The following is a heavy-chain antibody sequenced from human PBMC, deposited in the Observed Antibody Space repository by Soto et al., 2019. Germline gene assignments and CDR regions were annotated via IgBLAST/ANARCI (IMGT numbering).Heavy chain of an antibody. Sequence: EVHLVESGGGLVEPGGSLRLSCVASGFNFINAWMSWVRQAPGKGLEWVGRIKSRGDGGTADSAAPVKGRFTISRDDSINTLYLQMNSLETDDTATYYCITYRGNSNHNMGSWGQGTLVTVSS. CDR3: ITYRGNSNHNMGS. CDR2: IKSRGDGGTA. D-gene: IGHD3-16*01. CDR1: GFNFINAW. V-gene: IGHV3-15*01. J-gene: IGHJ5*02.